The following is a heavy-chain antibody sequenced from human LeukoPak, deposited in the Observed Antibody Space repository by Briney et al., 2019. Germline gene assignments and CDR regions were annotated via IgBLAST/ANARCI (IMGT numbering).Heavy chain of an antibody. CDR1: GYTFTSYG. J-gene: IGHJ6*02. Sequence: ASVKVSCKASGYTFTSYGISWVRQAPGQGLEWMGWISAYNGNTNYAQKLQGRVTMTTDTSTSTAYMELRSLSSDDTAVYYCARDQYYDFWSGYQNYYYYGMDVWGQGTTVTVSS. CDR2: ISAYNGNT. V-gene: IGHV1-18*01. CDR3: ARDQYYDFWSGYQNYYYYGMDV. D-gene: IGHD3-3*01.